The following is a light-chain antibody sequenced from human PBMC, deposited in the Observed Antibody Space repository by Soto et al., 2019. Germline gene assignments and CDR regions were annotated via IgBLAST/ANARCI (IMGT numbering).Light chain of an antibody. Sequence: ELVLTQSPGTLSLSPGERATLSCRASQSVSVNFLAWYQQKPGQAPRLLIYGASSRAPGIPDRVSGSGSGTDFTLTISRLEPEDLAVYYCQQYGNSLWTFGQGTKVEIK. CDR2: GAS. J-gene: IGKJ1*01. V-gene: IGKV3-20*01. CDR3: QQYGNSLWT. CDR1: QSVSVNF.